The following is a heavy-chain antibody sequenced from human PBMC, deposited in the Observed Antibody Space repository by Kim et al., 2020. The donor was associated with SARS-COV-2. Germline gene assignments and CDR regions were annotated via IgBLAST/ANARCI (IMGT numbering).Heavy chain of an antibody. CDR2: K. Sequence: KYYGDSVKGRLTISRDNAKNSLYLQMNSLRAEDTAVYYCARDGYVETGVDYWGQGTLVTVSS. CDR3: ARDGYVETGVDY. V-gene: IGHV3-7*01. D-gene: IGHD5-18*01. J-gene: IGHJ4*02.